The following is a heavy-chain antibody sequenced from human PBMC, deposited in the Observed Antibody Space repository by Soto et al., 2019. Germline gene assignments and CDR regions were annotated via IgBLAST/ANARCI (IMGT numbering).Heavy chain of an antibody. V-gene: IGHV1-18*01. Sequence: GASVKVSCKASGYTFTSYGISWVRQAPGQGLEWMGWISAYNGNTNYAQKLQGRVTMTTDTSTSTAYMELRSLRSDDTAVYYCARDYYDILTGYPNPDAFDIWAQGTMVPVSS. J-gene: IGHJ3*02. D-gene: IGHD3-9*01. CDR3: ARDYYDILTGYPNPDAFDI. CDR2: ISAYNGNT. CDR1: GYTFTSYG.